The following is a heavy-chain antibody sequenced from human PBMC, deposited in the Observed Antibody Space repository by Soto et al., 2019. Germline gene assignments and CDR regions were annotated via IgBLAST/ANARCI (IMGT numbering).Heavy chain of an antibody. Sequence: PGGSLRLSCAASGFTSSSDWMHWVRQAPGKGLVWVSRINGDVSTTSYADSVKGRFTISRDNAKNTLYLQMNSLRAGYTAVYYCARSEVGPSWFAPWGQGTLDTVSS. CDR1: GFTSSSDW. V-gene: IGHV3-74*01. CDR2: INGDVSTT. J-gene: IGHJ5*02. CDR3: ARSEVGPSWFAP.